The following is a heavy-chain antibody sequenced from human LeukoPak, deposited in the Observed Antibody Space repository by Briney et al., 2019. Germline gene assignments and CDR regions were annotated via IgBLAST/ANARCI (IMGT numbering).Heavy chain of an antibody. CDR1: GYTFTSYY. Sequence: ASVKVSCKASGYTFTSYYMHWVRQAPGQGLEWMGIINPSGGSTSYAQKFQGRVTMTRDTSTSTVYMELSSLSSEDTAVYYCARGSVNTYYYYGMDVWGQGTTVTVSS. CDR2: INPSGGST. J-gene: IGHJ6*02. D-gene: IGHD4-11*01. CDR3: ARGSVNTYYYYGMDV. V-gene: IGHV1-46*01.